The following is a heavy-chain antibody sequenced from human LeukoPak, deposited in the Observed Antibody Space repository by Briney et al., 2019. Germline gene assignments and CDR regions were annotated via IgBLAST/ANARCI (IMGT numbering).Heavy chain of an antibody. D-gene: IGHD5/OR15-5a*01. CDR2: ISSSSGYI. J-gene: IGHJ6*02. CDR1: GFTFSDYS. V-gene: IGHV3-21*01. CDR3: ARSRSVSNYKGMDV. Sequence: GGSLRLSCPASGFTFSDYSMSWVRQAPGKGLEWVSSISSSSGYIYYADSVKGRFTISRDNARNSLYLQMNSLRAEDTAVYYCARSRSVSNYKGMDVWGQGTTVTVSS.